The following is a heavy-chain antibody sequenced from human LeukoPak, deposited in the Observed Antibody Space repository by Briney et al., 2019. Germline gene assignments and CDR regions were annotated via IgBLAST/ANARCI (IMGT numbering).Heavy chain of an antibody. Sequence: PGGSLRLSCAASGLSFSSYGMHWVRQAPGKGLEWVAFIQYDGSNKYYADSVKGRFTISRDNSKNTLYLQMNSLRAEDTAVFYCARDRGDSSGWYESAFDIWGQGTMVTVSS. CDR1: GLSFSSYG. V-gene: IGHV3-30*06. CDR3: ARDRGDSSGWYESAFDI. D-gene: IGHD6-19*01. J-gene: IGHJ3*02. CDR2: IQYDGSNK.